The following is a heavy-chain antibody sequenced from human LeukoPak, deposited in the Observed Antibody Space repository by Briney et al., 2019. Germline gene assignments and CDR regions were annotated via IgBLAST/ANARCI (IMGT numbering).Heavy chain of an antibody. D-gene: IGHD3-10*01. Sequence: GGSLRLSCAASGFTFSSYWMSWVRQAPGKGLEWVANIKQDGSEKYYVDSAKGRFTISRDNAKNSLYLQMNSLRAEDTAVYYCAREVEEWFGEPSFDYWGQGTLVTVSS. CDR1: GFTFSSYW. V-gene: IGHV3-7*03. CDR2: IKQDGSEK. CDR3: AREVEEWFGEPSFDY. J-gene: IGHJ4*02.